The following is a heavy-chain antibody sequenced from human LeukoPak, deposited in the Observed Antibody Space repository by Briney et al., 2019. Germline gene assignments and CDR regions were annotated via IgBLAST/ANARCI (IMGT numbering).Heavy chain of an antibody. CDR3: ARTQWLVRNWFDP. V-gene: IGHV4-34*01. D-gene: IGHD6-19*01. J-gene: IGHJ5*02. Sequence: PSETLSLTCAVYGGSFSGYYWSWIRQPPGKGLEWIEEINHSGSTNYNPSLKSRVTISVDTSKNQFSLKLSSVTAADTAVYYCARTQWLVRNWFDPWGQGTLVTVSS. CDR2: INHSGST. CDR1: GGSFSGYY.